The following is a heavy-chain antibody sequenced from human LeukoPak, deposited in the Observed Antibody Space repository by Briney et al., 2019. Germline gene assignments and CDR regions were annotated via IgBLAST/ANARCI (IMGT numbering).Heavy chain of an antibody. CDR3: ASGYSDYADYYISYMDV. Sequence: ASVKVSCKASGYSFTGYYMHWVRQAPGQGLEWMGWMNPDSGGTNYAQKFQGRVTMTRDTSITTAYMELSRLTSDDTAVYYCASGYSDYADYYISYMDVWGKGTTVTVSS. CDR1: GYSFTGYY. D-gene: IGHD4-11*01. V-gene: IGHV1-2*02. CDR2: MNPDSGGT. J-gene: IGHJ6*03.